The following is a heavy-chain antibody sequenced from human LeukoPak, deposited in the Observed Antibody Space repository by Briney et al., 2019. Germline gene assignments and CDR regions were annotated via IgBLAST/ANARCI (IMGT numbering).Heavy chain of an antibody. D-gene: IGHD3-22*01. V-gene: IGHV3-30*02. CDR3: AKDAVSYYYDSSGYYQ. CDR2: IRYDGSNK. Sequence: PGGSLRLSCAASGFTFSSYGMHWVRQAPGKGLEWVAFIRYDGSNKYYADSVKGRFTISRDNSKNTLYLQMNSLRAEDTAVYYCAKDAVSYYYDSSGYYQWGQGTLVTVSS. J-gene: IGHJ4*02. CDR1: GFTFSSYG.